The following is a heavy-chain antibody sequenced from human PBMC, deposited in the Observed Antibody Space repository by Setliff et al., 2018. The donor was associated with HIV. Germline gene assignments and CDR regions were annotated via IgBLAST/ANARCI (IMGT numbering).Heavy chain of an antibody. Sequence: GGSLRLSCVVSGFTFTNAWMNWVRQAPGKGLEWLGRIRTKTDGGTTDYAAPVKGRFTISRDDSKNTLYLQMNSLKAEDTAVYYCTPIDYWGQGTLVTVSS. V-gene: IGHV3-15*07. CDR3: TPIDY. CDR1: GFTFTNAW. J-gene: IGHJ4*02. CDR2: IRTKTDGGTT.